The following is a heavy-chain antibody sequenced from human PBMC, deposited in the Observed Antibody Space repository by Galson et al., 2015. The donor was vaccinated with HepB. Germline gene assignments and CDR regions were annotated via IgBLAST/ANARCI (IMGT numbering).Heavy chain of an antibody. V-gene: IGHV7-4-1*02. CDR2: INTNTGNP. CDR1: GYTFTSYA. J-gene: IGHJ5*02. D-gene: IGHD3-10*01. Sequence: SVKVSCKASGYTFTSYAVNWVRQAPGQGLEWMGWINTNTGNPTYAQGFTGRFVFSLDTSVSTAYLQISSLKAEDTAVYYCARTPYYGSGSYYNAWFDPWGQGTLVTVSS. CDR3: ARTPYYGSGSYYNAWFDP.